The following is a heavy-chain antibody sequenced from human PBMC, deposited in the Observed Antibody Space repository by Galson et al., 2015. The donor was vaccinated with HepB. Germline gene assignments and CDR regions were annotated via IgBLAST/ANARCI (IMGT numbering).Heavy chain of an antibody. V-gene: IGHV3-49*04. J-gene: IGHJ4*02. CDR3: TRAGVSYSGSYYFDY. Sequence: SLRLSCAASGFTFSSYEMNWVRQAPGKGLEWVGFLRSKAYGETTEYAASVKGRFTLSRDDSKSIAYLQMNSLKSEDTAVYYCTRAGVSYSGSYYFDYWGQGTLVTVSS. CDR2: LRSKAYGETT. D-gene: IGHD1-26*01. CDR1: GFTFSSYE.